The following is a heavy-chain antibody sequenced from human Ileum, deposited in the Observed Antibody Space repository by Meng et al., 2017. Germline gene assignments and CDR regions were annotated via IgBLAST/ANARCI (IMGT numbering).Heavy chain of an antibody. V-gene: IGHV4-39*07. D-gene: IGHD1-14*01. CDR2: LSHGGTT. CDR3: ARDIGGTPADY. CDR1: GFSISSSGYY. J-gene: IGHJ4*02. Sequence: SETLSLTCAVSGFSISSSGYYWGWIRQPPGKGLEWIGSLSHGGTTFYNPSLNSRVTISRDTSKNQFSLKVTSVTAADTAVYYCARDIGGTPADYWDQGKLVTVSS.